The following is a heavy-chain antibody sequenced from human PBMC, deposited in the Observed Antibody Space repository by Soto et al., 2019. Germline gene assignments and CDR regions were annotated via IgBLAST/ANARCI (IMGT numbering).Heavy chain of an antibody. V-gene: IGHV4-4*07. CDR3: ARVAFSYFGMDV. D-gene: IGHD3-3*02. J-gene: IGHJ6*02. CDR1: GGAISSYY. Sequence: SETLSLTCSVPGGAISSYYWSWVRQPAGKGLEWIGRVFSSGSTNYNASLKSRVTMSIDTSKNEVSLTLRSVTAADTAVYYCARVAFSYFGMDVWGPGSTVTVSS. CDR2: VFSSGST.